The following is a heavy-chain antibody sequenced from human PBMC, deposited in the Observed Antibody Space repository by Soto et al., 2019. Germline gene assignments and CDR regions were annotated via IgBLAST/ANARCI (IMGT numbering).Heavy chain of an antibody. V-gene: IGHV1-2*04. J-gene: IGHJ4*02. CDR2: INPNSGGT. CDR1: GYTFTGYY. D-gene: IGHD5-12*01. Sequence: GASVKVSCKASGYTFTGYYMHWVRQAPGQGLEWMGWINPNSGGTNYAQKFQGWVTMTRDTSISTAYMELSRLRSDDTAVYYCARQGLRGETWLQFRGVGTSYFDYWGQGTLVTVYS. CDR3: ARQGLRGETWLQFRGVGTSYFDY.